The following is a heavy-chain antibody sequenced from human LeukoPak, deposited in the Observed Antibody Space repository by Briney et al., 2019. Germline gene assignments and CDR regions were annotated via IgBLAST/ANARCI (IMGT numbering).Heavy chain of an antibody. CDR2: IWYDGTNK. CDR1: GFTFSHYG. J-gene: IGHJ4*02. CDR3: GRSENRYGRCDS. D-gene: IGHD5-18*01. V-gene: IGHV3-33*01. Sequence: PGGSLRLSCAASGFTFSHYGMHWVRLAPGKGLEWVAVIWYDGTNKYYADSVKGRFTISRDNSKNTLYLQMNSLRGEDTAVYYCGRSENRYGRCDSWGQGTLDTVSS.